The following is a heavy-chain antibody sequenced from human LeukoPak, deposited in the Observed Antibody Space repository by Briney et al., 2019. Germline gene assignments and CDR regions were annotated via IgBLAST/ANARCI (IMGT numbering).Heavy chain of an antibody. CDR3: AKVVGPIHDAFDV. CDR1: GVIFSSYA. J-gene: IGHJ3*01. CDR2: ISGSGGSA. V-gene: IGHV3-23*01. Sequence: GGSLRLSCAASGVIFSSYAMSWVRQAPGKGLEWVSAISGSGGSAYYADSVEGRFTISRDNSKNTLFLQMNSLRAEDTAVYYCAKVVGPIHDAFDVWGQGTMVTVSS. D-gene: IGHD2-15*01.